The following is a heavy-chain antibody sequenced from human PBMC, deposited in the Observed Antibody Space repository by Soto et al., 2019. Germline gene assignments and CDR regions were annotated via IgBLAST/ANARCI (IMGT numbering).Heavy chain of an antibody. D-gene: IGHD6-13*01. V-gene: IGHV3-23*01. CDR3: ARFIVEIAAAGWGRPMDV. CDR1: GFTFSSHV. CDR2: IRDSGGGT. Sequence: GGSLRLSCAASGFTFSSHVMTWVRQSTGKGLEWVSTIRDSGGGTSYADSVKGRFTISRDNSKNTLYLQMNSLRAEDMAVYYCARFIVEIAAAGWGRPMDVWGQGTTVTVSS. J-gene: IGHJ6*02.